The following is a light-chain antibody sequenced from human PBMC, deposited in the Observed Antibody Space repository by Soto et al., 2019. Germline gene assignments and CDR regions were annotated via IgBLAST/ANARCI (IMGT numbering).Light chain of an antibody. V-gene: IGKV1-33*01. J-gene: IGKJ5*01. CDR1: QVINNY. CDR3: QQYDNLPIT. CDR2: DAS. Sequence: DIQMTQSRSSLSASVVAIVTVTVQASQVINNYLNWYQQKPGKAPKLLIYDASNLETGVPSKFSGSGSGTDFTFTISSLQPEDIATYYCQQYDNLPITFGQGTRLEIK.